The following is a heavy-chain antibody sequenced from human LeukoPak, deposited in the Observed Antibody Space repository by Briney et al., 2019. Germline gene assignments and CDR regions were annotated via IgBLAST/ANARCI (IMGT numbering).Heavy chain of an antibody. D-gene: IGHD3-22*01. Sequence: SETLSLTCTVSGGSISNYYWSWIRQPPGKELEWIGYIYHSGSTNYNPSLKSRVTISQDTSKNQFSLKLSSVTAADTAVYYCARNADDSSSYPYFDYWGQGTLVTLSS. CDR2: IYHSGST. CDR3: ARNADDSSSYPYFDY. CDR1: GGSISNYY. J-gene: IGHJ4*02. V-gene: IGHV4-59*01.